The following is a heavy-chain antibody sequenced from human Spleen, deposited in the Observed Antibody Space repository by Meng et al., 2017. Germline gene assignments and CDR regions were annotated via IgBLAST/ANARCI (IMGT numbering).Heavy chain of an antibody. CDR1: GFTFSSYS. V-gene: IGHV3-21*01. Sequence: EVQLVESGGGLVKPGGSLRLSCAASGFTFSSYSMNWVRQAPGKGLEWVSSISSSGSHIYYADSVKGRFTISRDNAKNSLYLQMNSLRAEDTAVYYCARDLGRDGYNFGLIYWGQGTLVTVSS. CDR2: ISSSGSHI. J-gene: IGHJ4*02. CDR3: ARDLGRDGYNFGLIY. D-gene: IGHD5-24*01.